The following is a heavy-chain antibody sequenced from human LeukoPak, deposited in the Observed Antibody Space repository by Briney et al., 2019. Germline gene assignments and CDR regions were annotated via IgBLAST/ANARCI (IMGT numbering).Heavy chain of an antibody. Sequence: PETLSLTCIVSGGSISSYYWSWSRQRAGKGLGWIGRIYTSGSTNYNPSLKSRFTMSVDTSKNQFYLKLSSVTAADTAVYYCARGVSGWYGDAFDIWGQGTMVTVSS. CDR3: ARGVSGWYGDAFDI. D-gene: IGHD6-19*01. CDR1: GGSISSYY. CDR2: IYTSGST. V-gene: IGHV4-4*07. J-gene: IGHJ3*02.